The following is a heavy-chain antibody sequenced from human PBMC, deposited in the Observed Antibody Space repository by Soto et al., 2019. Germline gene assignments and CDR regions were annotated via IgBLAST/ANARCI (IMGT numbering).Heavy chain of an antibody. Sequence: SETLCLTCTVAGGSISSYCWSWIRQPPGKGLEWIGYIYYSGSTNYNPSLKSRVTISVDTSKNQFSLKLSSVTAADTAVYYCASDPGGGLDYWGQGTLVTVSS. CDR2: IYYSGST. V-gene: IGHV4-59*01. CDR3: ASDPGGGLDY. J-gene: IGHJ4*02. CDR1: GGSISSYC. D-gene: IGHD2-15*01.